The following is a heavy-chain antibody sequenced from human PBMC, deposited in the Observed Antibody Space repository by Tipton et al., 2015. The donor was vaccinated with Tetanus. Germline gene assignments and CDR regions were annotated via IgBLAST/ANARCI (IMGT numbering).Heavy chain of an antibody. D-gene: IGHD7-27*01. CDR2: IYPGDFEI. V-gene: IGHV5-51*01. J-gene: IGHJ2*01. CDR1: GYSFTSYW. Sequence: QLVQSGAEVKKPGESLKISCKGSGYSFTSYWIGWVRQMPGKGLEWMGIIYPGDFEIRYSPSFQGQVTISADKPINTAYLQWSSLKASDTATYYCARRLGPYTGDQIWHFDLWGRGTLVTVSS. CDR3: ARRLGPYTGDQIWHFDL.